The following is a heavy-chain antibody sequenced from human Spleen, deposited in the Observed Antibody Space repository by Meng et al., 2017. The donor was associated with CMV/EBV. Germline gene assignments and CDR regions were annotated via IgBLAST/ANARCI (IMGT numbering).Heavy chain of an antibody. J-gene: IGHJ4*01. Sequence: VQVEEAGPLLVTGSAPMSLTCTVCCGFSSTCYWRGIRQPAGKGLEWIGRIYGSGSTNSNPSLKSRVTMSVDTSKNQFSLKLSSVTAADTAVYYCAREQLGLNYWGHGTLVTVSS. CDR3: AREQLGLNY. D-gene: IGHD6-13*01. CDR2: IYGSGST. V-gene: IGHV4-4*07. CDR1: CGFSSTCY.